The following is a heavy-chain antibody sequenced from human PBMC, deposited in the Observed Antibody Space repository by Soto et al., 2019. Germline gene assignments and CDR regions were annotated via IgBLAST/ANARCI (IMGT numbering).Heavy chain of an antibody. J-gene: IGHJ6*02. CDR2: INNYNGHT. CDR3: ARAEGMAHYYSGAMDV. CDR1: GYSFSKFG. Sequence: VVLVQSGAEVKRLGATVKVSCQASGYSFSKFGIGWVRQAPGRGFEWVGWINNYNGHTNFAPKFKGRVSLTRDSSATTAYMELSSLTPDDSAIYFCARAEGMAHYYSGAMDVWGQGTAVTVSS. V-gene: IGHV1-18*04.